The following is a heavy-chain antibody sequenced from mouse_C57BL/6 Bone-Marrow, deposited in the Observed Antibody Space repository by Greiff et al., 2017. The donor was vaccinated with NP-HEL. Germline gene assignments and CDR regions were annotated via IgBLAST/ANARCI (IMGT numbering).Heavy chain of an antibody. CDR2: IWSGGST. J-gene: IGHJ3*01. V-gene: IGHV2-2*01. CDR1: GFSLTSYG. D-gene: IGHD2-3*01. CDR3: ARQDDGDYLFAY. Sequence: VMLVESGPGLVQPSQSLSITCTVSGFSLTSYGVHWVRQSPGKGLEWLGVIWSGGSTDYTAAFISRLSISKDNSKSQVFFKMNSLQADDTAIYYCARQDDGDYLFAYWGQGTLVTVSA.